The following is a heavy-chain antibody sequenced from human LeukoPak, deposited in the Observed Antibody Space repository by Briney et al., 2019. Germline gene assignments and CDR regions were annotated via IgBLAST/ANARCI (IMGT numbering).Heavy chain of an antibody. J-gene: IGHJ4*02. V-gene: IGHV4-34*01. CDR1: GGSFSGYY. CDR3: ARGQPLPRH. CDR2: INHSGST. Sequence: SETLSLTCAVYGGSFSGYYWSWIRQPPAKGLEWIEEINHSGSTNYNPSLKSRVTITVDTSKNQFSLKLTSVTAADTAVYYCARGQPLPRHWGQGTLVTVSS.